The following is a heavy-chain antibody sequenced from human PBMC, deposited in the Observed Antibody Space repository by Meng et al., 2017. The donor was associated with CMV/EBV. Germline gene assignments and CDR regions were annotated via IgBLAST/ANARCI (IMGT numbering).Heavy chain of an antibody. CDR1: GGTFSSYA. CDR2: IIPILGIA. J-gene: IGHJ5*02. D-gene: IGHD5-12*01. Sequence: SVKVSCKASGGTFSSYAISWVRQAPGQGLEWMGGIIPILGIANYAQKFQGRVTITADKSTSTAYMELSSLRSEDTAVYYCATRGYTGYGFWFDPWGRGTLVTVSS. CDR3: ATRGYTGYGFWFDP. V-gene: IGHV1-69*10.